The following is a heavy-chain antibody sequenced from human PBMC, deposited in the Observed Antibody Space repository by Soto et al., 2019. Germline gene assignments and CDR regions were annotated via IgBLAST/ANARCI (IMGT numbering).Heavy chain of an antibody. CDR2: VYFNGKT. CDR1: GVSISDTSYY. J-gene: IGHJ4*02. V-gene: IGHV4-39*01. Sequence: QLQLQESGPGLVKPSETLSLTCNVSGVSISDTSYYWGWIRQPPGKGLEWIGTVYFNGKTFYDPSLKSRLTISVDRSKKQISLRLTSVTAADPAVYYCARQASYWGQGTLVAASS. CDR3: ARQASY.